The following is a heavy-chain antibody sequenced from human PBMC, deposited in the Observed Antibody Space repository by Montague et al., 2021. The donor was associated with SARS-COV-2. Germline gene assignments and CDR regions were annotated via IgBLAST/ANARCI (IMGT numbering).Heavy chain of an antibody. CDR3: ARDSLGRAPMGFDL. D-gene: IGHD7-27*01. J-gene: IGHJ5*02. Sequence: SLRLSCAASGFSFDKYWMYWVRRAPGKGLVWVSRIHADGISPSYADSVKGRFSVSRDNAKNTVYLQMNSLRVEDTAMYYCARDSLGRAPMGFDLWGQGTMVTVSS. CDR2: IHADGISP. V-gene: IGHV3-74*01. CDR1: GFSFDKYW.